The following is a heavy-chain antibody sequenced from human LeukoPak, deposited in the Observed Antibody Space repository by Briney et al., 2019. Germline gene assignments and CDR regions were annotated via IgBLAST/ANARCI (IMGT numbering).Heavy chain of an antibody. CDR3: ARRVVPIYYYYYYGMDV. V-gene: IGHV1-2*06. D-gene: IGHD2-15*01. CDR1: GYTFTGYY. CDR2: NNPNSGGT. Sequence: ASVKVSCKASGYTFTGYYMHWVRQAPGQWLEWMGRNNPNSGGTNYAQKFQGRVTMTRDTSISTAYMELSRLRSDDTAVYYCARRVVPIYYYYYYGMDVWGQGTTVTVSS. J-gene: IGHJ6*02.